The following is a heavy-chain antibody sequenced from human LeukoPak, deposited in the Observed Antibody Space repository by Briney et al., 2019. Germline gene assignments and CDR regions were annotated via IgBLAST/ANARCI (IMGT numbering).Heavy chain of an antibody. CDR3: ARDRSYYDSSGYYDAFDI. Sequence: GGSLRLSCAASGFTFSSYWMSWVRQAPGKGLEWVANIKQDGSEKYYVDSVKGRFTISRGNAKNSLYLQMNSLRAEDTAVYYCARDRSYYDSSGYYDAFDIWGQGTMVTVSS. CDR1: GFTFSSYW. D-gene: IGHD3-22*01. CDR2: IKQDGSEK. J-gene: IGHJ3*02. V-gene: IGHV3-7*01.